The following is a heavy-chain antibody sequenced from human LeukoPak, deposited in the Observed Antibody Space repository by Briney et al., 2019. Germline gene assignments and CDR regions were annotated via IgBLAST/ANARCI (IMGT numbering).Heavy chain of an antibody. CDR1: GGSISSSSYY. J-gene: IGHJ3*02. Sequence: SETLSPTCTVSGGSISSSSYYWGWIRQPPGKGLEWIGSIYYSGSTYYNPSLKSRVTISVDTSKNQFSLKLSSVTAADTAVYYCARGSGDAFDIWGQGTMVTASS. V-gene: IGHV4-39*07. CDR2: IYYSGST. CDR3: ARGSGDAFDI.